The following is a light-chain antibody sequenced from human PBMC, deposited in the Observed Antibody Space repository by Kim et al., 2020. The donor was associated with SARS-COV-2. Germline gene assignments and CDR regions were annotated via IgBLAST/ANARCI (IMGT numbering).Light chain of an antibody. Sequence: SYELTQPPSVSVSPGQTASITCSGDKLGDKYACWYQQKPGQSPVLVIYQDSKRPSGIPERFSGSNSGNTATLTISGTQAMDEADYSCQAWDSITGVFGGGTQLTVL. J-gene: IGLJ3*02. CDR3: QAWDSITGV. CDR2: QDS. V-gene: IGLV3-1*01. CDR1: KLGDKY.